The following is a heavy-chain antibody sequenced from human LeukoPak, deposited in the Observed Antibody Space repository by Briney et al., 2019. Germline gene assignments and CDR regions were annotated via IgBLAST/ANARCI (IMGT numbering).Heavy chain of an antibody. J-gene: IGHJ4*02. V-gene: IGHV1-18*01. D-gene: IGHD4-4*01. Sequence: EASVKVSCKASGYSLSSNGISWARQAPGQGLEWMGWISDYSGNTKYARNYQDRVTLTTDRSTNTAYMELRSLRSDDTAVYYCAREGATDYYFDPWGQGTLVTVSS. CDR3: AREGATDYYFDP. CDR1: GYSLSSNG. CDR2: ISDYSGNT.